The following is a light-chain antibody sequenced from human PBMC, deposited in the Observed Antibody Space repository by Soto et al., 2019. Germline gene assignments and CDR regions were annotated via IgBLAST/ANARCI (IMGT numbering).Light chain of an antibody. J-gene: IGKJ1*01. CDR1: LNIDTK. CDR2: SAS. CDR3: QQYKEWRT. V-gene: IGKV3-15*01. Sequence: IVMVQSPATLSVSPGESVILSCRASLNIDTKLAWYRQRPGQAPRLLIYSASIRATGIPARFSGSGSGTEFTLTISGLQSEDFAVYYCQQYKEWRTFGQGTNVDI.